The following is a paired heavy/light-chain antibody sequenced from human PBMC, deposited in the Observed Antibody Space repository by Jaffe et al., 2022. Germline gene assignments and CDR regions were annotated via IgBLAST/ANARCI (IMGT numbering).Light chain of an antibody. CDR2: EVS. V-gene: IGKV2D-29*02. J-gene: IGKJ2*01. Sequence: DIVLTQTPLSLSVTPGQSASVSCKSSKSLLRRDGLTYLYWYLQKPGQSPQLLIYEVSNRFSGVPDRFSGSGSGTDFTLKISHLEAEDVGVYYCMQTTEVPYTFGQGTRLEIK. CDR3: MQTTEVPYT. CDR1: KSLLRRDGLTY.
Heavy chain of an antibody. Sequence: QITLKESGPALVKPSQTLTLTCSFSGFSLTTSGMAVGWIRQPPGKALEWLALIYWNGEKLYNPSLNHRVTITKDTSKNQVLLIMNILDSVDTATYFCAHSQYWSSSNRFDYWGQGALVTVSS. CDR1: GFSLTTSGMA. CDR2: IYWNGEK. J-gene: IGHJ4*02. V-gene: IGHV2-5*01. CDR3: AHSQYWSSSNRFDY. D-gene: IGHD6-6*01.